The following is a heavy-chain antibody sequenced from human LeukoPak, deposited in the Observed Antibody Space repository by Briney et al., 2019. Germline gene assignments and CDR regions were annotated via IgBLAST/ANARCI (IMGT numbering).Heavy chain of an antibody. CDR2: ISSNGGST. J-gene: IGHJ5*02. CDR3: VKSMVRGINWFDP. D-gene: IGHD3-10*01. Sequence: GGSLTLSCSASGFTFRSYAMHWLRQAPGKGLEYVSAISSNGGSTYYADSVKGRFTISRDNSKNTLYLQMSSLRAEDTAVYYCVKSMVRGINWFDPWGQGTLVTVSS. CDR1: GFTFRSYA. V-gene: IGHV3-64D*06.